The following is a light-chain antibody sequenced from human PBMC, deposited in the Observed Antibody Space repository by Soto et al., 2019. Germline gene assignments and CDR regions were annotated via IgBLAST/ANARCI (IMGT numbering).Light chain of an antibody. Sequence: EIVLSQSPENMSLSPGERATLSCRASQSVSSYLAWYQQKPGQAPRLLIYDASNRATGIPARFSGSGSGTDFTLTISCLEPEDFAGYYCQQRSNWPPTFGGGSKV. V-gene: IGKV3-11*01. CDR2: DAS. CDR1: QSVSSY. CDR3: QQRSNWPPT. J-gene: IGKJ4*01.